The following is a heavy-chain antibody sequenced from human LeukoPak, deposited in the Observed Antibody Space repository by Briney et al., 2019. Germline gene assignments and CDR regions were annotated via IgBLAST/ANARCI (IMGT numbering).Heavy chain of an antibody. Sequence: PGGSLRRSCAASGFTFSSYWMHWVRQAPGKGLVWVSRINSDGSSTSYADSVKGRFTISRDNAKNTLYLQMNSLRAEDTAVYYCARYKIKAGGIPDFDYWGQGTLGTVSS. D-gene: IGHD3-16*02. CDR1: GFTFSSYW. CDR2: INSDGSST. V-gene: IGHV3-74*01. J-gene: IGHJ4*02. CDR3: ARYKIKAGGIPDFDY.